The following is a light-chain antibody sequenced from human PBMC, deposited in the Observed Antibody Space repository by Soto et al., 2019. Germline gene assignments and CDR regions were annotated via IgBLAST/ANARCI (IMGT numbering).Light chain of an antibody. J-gene: IGLJ2*01. CDR1: SSNIGSNT. Sequence: QSVLTQPPSASGTPGQRITISCSGSSSNIGSNTVSWYRQLPGTAPKLLIYTNNQRPSGVPDRFSGSKSGTSASLAISGLQSDDEGDYYCAAWDNSLNGVVFGGGTKLTVL. CDR2: TNN. CDR3: AAWDNSLNGVV. V-gene: IGLV1-44*01.